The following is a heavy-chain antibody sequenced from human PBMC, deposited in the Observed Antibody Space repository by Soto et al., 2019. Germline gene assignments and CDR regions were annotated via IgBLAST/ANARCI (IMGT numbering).Heavy chain of an antibody. CDR2: ISPYNGHT. J-gene: IGHJ6*02. V-gene: IGHV1-18*01. D-gene: IGHD2-2*01. CDR3: ARYLTIVPATHPGLENYGMDV. CDR1: GYSFTSYG. Sequence: QVQLVQSAAEVKKTGASVKVSCKASGYSFTSYGISWVRRAPGQGLEWMGWISPYNGHTQFVQRFQGRVSMTTDTSTMTAYMEPRTLRSDDTAHYYCARYLTIVPATHPGLENYGMDVWCQGTTVSVSS.